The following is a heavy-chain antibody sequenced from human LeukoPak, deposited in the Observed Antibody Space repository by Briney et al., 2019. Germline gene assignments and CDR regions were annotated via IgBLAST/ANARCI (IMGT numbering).Heavy chain of an antibody. D-gene: IGHD1-26*01. Sequence: GGSLRLSCVVSGLTLTPHWMSWVRQAPGKGLEWVANIKQDGSEKYYVDSVKGRFTISRDNAKNSLYLQMNSLRAEDTAVYYCARDAPVGATPFDIWGQGTMVTVSS. CDR1: GLTLTPHW. J-gene: IGHJ3*02. CDR2: IKQDGSEK. V-gene: IGHV3-7*01. CDR3: ARDAPVGATPFDI.